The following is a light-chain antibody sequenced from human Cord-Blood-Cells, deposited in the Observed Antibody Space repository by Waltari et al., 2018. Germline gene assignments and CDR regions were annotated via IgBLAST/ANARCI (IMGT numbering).Light chain of an antibody. V-gene: IGKV3-11*01. CDR3: QQRSNWLIT. J-gene: IGKJ3*01. CDR1: QSVSSY. Sequence: EIVLTQSPATLSLSPGERATLSRRASQSVSSYLAWDQQKPGQAPSILIYDASNRATGIPARFSGSGSGTDFTLTISSLEPEDFAVYYCQQRSNWLITFGPGTKVDIK. CDR2: DAS.